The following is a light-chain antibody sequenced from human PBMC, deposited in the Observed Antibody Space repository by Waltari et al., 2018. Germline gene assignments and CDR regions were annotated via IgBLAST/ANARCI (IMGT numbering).Light chain of an antibody. J-gene: IGKJ5*01. V-gene: IGKV1-12*01. CDR1: RDISTW. CDR2: DGY. CDR3: QQAHSFPIT. Sequence: DIQMTQSPSSVSASVGDGVTITCRAGRDISTWLAWYQQKPGKTPNLLLYDGYTLQSGVPSRFSGSGSGTVFTLTISSLQPEDFATYYCQQAHSFPITFGQGTRLEIK.